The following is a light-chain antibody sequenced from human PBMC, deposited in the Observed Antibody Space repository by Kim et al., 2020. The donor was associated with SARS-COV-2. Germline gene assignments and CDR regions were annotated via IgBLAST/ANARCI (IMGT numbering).Light chain of an antibody. CDR2: DAS. J-gene: IGKJ1*01. CDR3: LQFSVYPRT. Sequence: AALGDRVTITVRASQGISSYLAWYQQNPGNAPKLLIYDASTLASGVPSRFSGGGSGTAFTLTISGLQPEDFASYYCLQFSVYPRTFGQGTKVDIK. CDR1: QGISSY. V-gene: IGKV1-9*01.